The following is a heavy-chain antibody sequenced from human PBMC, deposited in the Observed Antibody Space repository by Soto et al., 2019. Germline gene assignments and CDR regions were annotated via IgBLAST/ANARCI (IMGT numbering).Heavy chain of an antibody. Sequence: QVQLQESGPGLVKPSQTLSLTCTVSGDFISSGGYYWSWIRQLPGKGLEWIGYIYSSGTTYYKPSLKSRITISVDTSKNQFSLNLSSVTAADTDVYYGARTDSSGYYFVYWGQGTLVTVFS. CDR2: IYSSGTT. V-gene: IGHV4-31*03. J-gene: IGHJ4*02. CDR1: GDFISSGGYY. D-gene: IGHD3-22*01. CDR3: ARTDSSGYYFVY.